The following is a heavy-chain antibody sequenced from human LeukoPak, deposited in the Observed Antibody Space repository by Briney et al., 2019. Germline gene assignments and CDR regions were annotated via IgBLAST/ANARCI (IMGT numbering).Heavy chain of an antibody. D-gene: IGHD3-16*01. CDR2: IYYSGST. CDR1: GDSISGDNHY. J-gene: IGHJ5*02. Sequence: SETLSLTCTVSGDSISGDNHYWGWIRQPPGKGLEWIGNIYYSGSTHYNPSLKSRVIISIDTSNNLFSLKLSSVTAADTAIYYCARRYAHRSRWCDPWGQGTLVTVSS. V-gene: IGHV4-39*02. CDR3: ARRYAHRSRWCDP.